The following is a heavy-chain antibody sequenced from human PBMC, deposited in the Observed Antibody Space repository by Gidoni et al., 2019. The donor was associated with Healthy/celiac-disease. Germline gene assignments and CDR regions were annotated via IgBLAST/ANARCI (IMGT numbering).Heavy chain of an antibody. D-gene: IGHD3-22*01. CDR2: INPSGGST. Sequence: HVQLVQSGAEVKKPGASVNVSCKASGYTFTSYYMHWVRQAPGQGLEWMGIINPSGGSTSYAQKFQGRVTMTRDTSTSTVYMELSSLRSEDTAVYYCARDTRGTYYYDSSGYCDYWGQGTLVTVSS. CDR3: ARDTRGTYYYDSSGYCDY. V-gene: IGHV1-46*01. CDR1: GYTFTSYY. J-gene: IGHJ4*02.